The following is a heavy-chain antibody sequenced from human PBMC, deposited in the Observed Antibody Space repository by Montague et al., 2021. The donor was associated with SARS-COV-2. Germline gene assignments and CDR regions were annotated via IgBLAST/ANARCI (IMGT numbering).Heavy chain of an antibody. J-gene: IGHJ3*02. CDR2: IYYSGST. CDR3: ASPTYYYDSNGSDAFDI. CDR1: GGSISSSNYY. V-gene: IGHV4-39*01. Sequence: SETLSLTCTVSGGSISSSNYYWGWIRQPPGKGLEWIGSIYYSGSTYYNPSLKSRVTISVGTSKNQFSLKLSSVTAADTAVYYCASPTYYYDSNGSDAFDIWGQGTMVTVSS. D-gene: IGHD3-22*01.